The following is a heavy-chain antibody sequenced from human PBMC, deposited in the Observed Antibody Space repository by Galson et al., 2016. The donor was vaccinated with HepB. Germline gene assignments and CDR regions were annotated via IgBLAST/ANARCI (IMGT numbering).Heavy chain of an antibody. Sequence: SETLSLTCAVSGYSISNTNWWGWIRQPPGKGLEWIGCIHYSGTTDYNPSLRSRVTMSVDTSKNQFSLILTSVTAVDTAVYYCARVVDYGDPYLDYWGQGTLVIVSS. D-gene: IGHD4-17*01. V-gene: IGHV4-28*03. CDR1: GYSISNTNW. CDR3: ARVVDYGDPYLDY. CDR2: IHYSGTT. J-gene: IGHJ4*02.